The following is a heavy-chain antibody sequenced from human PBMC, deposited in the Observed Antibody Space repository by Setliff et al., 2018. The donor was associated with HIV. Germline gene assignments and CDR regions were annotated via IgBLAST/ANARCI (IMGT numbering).Heavy chain of an antibody. Sequence: SETLSLTCAVYGGSLRNYYWSWIRQPPGKGLEWIAEINPSGTTNYNPSLKSRVTISVDTSKKQFSLKLSSVTAADTAVYYCANSPYYYDSSGYSYLDYWGQGTLVTVSS. CDR3: ANSPYYYDSSGYSYLDY. V-gene: IGHV4-34*01. J-gene: IGHJ4*02. CDR2: INPSGTT. CDR1: GGSLRNYY. D-gene: IGHD3-22*01.